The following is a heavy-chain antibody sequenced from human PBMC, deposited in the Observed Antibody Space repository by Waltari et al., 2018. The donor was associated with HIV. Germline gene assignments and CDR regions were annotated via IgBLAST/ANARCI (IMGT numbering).Heavy chain of an antibody. Sequence: QVQLQESGPGQVEPSGTLSLTCAVSGGSSSPYNWWTWVRQPPGKGLEWIGEIYHPGSTNYNKSLKSRVTISVDKSKNQFSLELRSVTAADTAVYYCVRVVSDGNGSSWLDPWGQGTLVTVSS. CDR1: GGSSSPYNW. CDR2: IYHPGST. J-gene: IGHJ5*02. V-gene: IGHV4-4*02. D-gene: IGHD2-21*01. CDR3: VRVVSDGNGSSWLDP.